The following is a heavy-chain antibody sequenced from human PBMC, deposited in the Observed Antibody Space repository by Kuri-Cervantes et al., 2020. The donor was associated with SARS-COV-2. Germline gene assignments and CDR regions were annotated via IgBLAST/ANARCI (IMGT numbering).Heavy chain of an antibody. J-gene: IGHJ4*02. CDR2: IYYSGST. Sequence: GSLRLSCTVSGGSISSSSYYWGWIRQPPGKGLEWIGSIYYSGSTYYNPSLKSRVTISVDTSKNQFSLKLSSVTAADTAVYYCAKDNGSSWPYYFDYWGQGTLVTVSS. D-gene: IGHD6-13*01. V-gene: IGHV4-39*02. CDR1: GGSISSSSYY. CDR3: AKDNGSSWPYYFDY.